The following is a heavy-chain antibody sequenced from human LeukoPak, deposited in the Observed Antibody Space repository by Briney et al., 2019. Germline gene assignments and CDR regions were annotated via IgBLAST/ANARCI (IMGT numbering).Heavy chain of an antibody. CDR3: ARGIIVGATWGENYNWFNP. CDR2: IYYSGST. V-gene: IGHV4-59*01. D-gene: IGHD1-26*01. CDR1: GDSISSYY. J-gene: IGHJ5*02. Sequence: PSETLSLTCTVSGDSISSYYWSWIRQPPGTGLEWIGYIYYSGSTNYNPSLKSRVTISLDTSKNQFSLKLSSVTAADTAVYYCARGIIVGATWGENYNWFNPWGQGTLVTVSS.